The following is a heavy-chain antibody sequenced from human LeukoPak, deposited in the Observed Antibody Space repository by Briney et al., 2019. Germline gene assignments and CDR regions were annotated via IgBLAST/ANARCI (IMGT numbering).Heavy chain of an antibody. CDR2: ISYDGSNK. CDR3: AKDTYYYDSSGYWRFWYYYGMDV. CDR1: GFTFSSYG. J-gene: IGHJ6*02. D-gene: IGHD3-22*01. Sequence: PGRSLRLSCAASGFTFSSYGMHWVRQAPGKGLEWVAVISYDGSNKYYADSVKGRFTISRDNSKSTLYLQMNSLRAEDTAVYYCAKDTYYYDSSGYWRFWYYYGMDVWGQGTTVTVSS. V-gene: IGHV3-30*18.